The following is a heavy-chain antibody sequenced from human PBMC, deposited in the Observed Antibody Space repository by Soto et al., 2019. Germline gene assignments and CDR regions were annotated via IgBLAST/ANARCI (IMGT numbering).Heavy chain of an antibody. Sequence: GGSLRLSCAASGFTFSSYAMSWVRQAPGKGLEWVSTISGSGVSTFYADSVQGRFTISRDNSKNTLYLEMNSLRAEDTAVYYCAYSSTPFDYWGQGTLVTVSS. V-gene: IGHV3-23*01. CDR1: GFTFSSYA. CDR3: AYSSTPFDY. J-gene: IGHJ4*02. CDR2: ISGSGVST. D-gene: IGHD6-13*01.